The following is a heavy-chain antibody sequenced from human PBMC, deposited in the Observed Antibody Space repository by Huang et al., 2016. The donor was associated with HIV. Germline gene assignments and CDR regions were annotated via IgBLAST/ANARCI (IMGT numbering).Heavy chain of an antibody. CDR1: GGSISTSGYY. Sequence: QLQLQESGPGLVKPSETLSLTCTVSGGSISTSGYYWGWIRQPPGKGLEWIGSIYYSGSTSYNPSLKSLVTISVDTSKSQFSLKLSSVTAADTAVYYCARQDTSGWYADPYYFDYWGQGTLVTVSS. D-gene: IGHD6-19*01. V-gene: IGHV4-39*01. J-gene: IGHJ4*02. CDR3: ARQDTSGWYADPYYFDY. CDR2: IYYSGST.